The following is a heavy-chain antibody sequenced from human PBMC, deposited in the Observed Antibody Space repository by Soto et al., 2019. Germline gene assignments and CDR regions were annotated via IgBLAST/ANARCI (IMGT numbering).Heavy chain of an antibody. CDR2: IYYSGST. J-gene: IGHJ5*02. CDR1: GGSISSSSYY. V-gene: IGHV4-39*01. Sequence: SETLSLTCTVSGGSISSSSYYWGWIRQPPGKGLEWIGSIYYSGSTYYNPSLRSRVTISVDTSKNQFSLKLSSVTAADTAVYYCARHRAIVVVAAPLGWFDPWGQGTLVTVSS. CDR3: ARHRAIVVVAAPLGWFDP. D-gene: IGHD2-15*01.